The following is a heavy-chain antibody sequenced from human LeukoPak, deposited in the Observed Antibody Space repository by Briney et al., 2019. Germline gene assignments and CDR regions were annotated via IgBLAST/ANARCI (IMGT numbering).Heavy chain of an antibody. CDR2: INTDGTII. CDR3: VKDLDFRADC. J-gene: IGHJ4*02. D-gene: IGHD2/OR15-2a*01. CDR1: GFDFSSNW. Sequence: GGSLRLSCAASGFDFSSNWMHWVRHAPGRGLVWVARINTDGTIIDYADSVQGRFTISRDNAKNTLYLQMNSLRAEDTALYYCVKDLDFRADCWGQGTLVTVSS. V-gene: IGHV3-74*01.